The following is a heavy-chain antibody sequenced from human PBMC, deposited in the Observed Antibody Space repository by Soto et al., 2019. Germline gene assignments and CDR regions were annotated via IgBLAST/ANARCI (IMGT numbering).Heavy chain of an antibody. CDR3: ARDPLGFSIAARRSWVDY. CDR2: IWYDGSNK. CDR1: GFTFSSYG. J-gene: IGHJ4*02. V-gene: IGHV3-33*01. D-gene: IGHD6-6*01. Sequence: PGGSLRLPCAASGFTFSSYGMHWVRQAPGKGLEWVAVIWYDGSNKYYADSVKGRFAISRDNSKNKLYLQMNSLRAEDTAVYYCARDPLGFSIAARRSWVDYWGQGTLVTVS.